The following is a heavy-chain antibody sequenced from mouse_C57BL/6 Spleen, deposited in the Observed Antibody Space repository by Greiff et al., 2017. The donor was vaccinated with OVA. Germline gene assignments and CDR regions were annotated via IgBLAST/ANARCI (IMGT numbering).Heavy chain of an antibody. CDR1: GYTFTSYW. Sequence: VQLQQSGAELAKPGASVKLSCKASGYTFTSYWMHWVTQRPGQGLEWIGYINPRSGYTKYNQKFKDKATLTADKSSSTAYRQLSSLTYEDSAVYYCARSPSSGSSPVDYWGQGTTLTVSS. CDR2: INPRSGYT. CDR3: ARSPSSGSSPVDY. J-gene: IGHJ2*01. D-gene: IGHD1-1*01. V-gene: IGHV1-7*01.